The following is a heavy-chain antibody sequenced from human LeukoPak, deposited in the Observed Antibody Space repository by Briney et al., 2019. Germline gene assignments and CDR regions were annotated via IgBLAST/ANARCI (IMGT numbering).Heavy chain of an antibody. Sequence: PGGSLRLSCGASGFTFSSYAMHWVPQAPGKGLEWVAVISYDGGHKSYGDSVKGRFTISRDNSKNTLYLQMNSLRAEDTAVYYCARDSIRPYDFWSGYSNYYMDVWGKGTTVTVSS. D-gene: IGHD3-3*01. CDR2: ISYDGGHK. CDR3: ARDSIRPYDFWSGYSNYYMDV. CDR1: GFTFSSYA. J-gene: IGHJ6*03. V-gene: IGHV3-30*04.